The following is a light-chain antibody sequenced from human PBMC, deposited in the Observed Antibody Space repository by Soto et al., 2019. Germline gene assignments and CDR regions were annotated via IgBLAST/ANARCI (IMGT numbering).Light chain of an antibody. CDR1: QSISSS. CDR3: QQGYSTPRT. Sequence: DIQMTQSPSSLSASVGDRVTITCRASQSISSSLNWYQQKPGKAPKLLIYAASSLQSGVPSRFSGSGSGTDFTLTISSLQPEDFATYYCQQGYSTPRTFGQGTKVEIK. CDR2: AAS. V-gene: IGKV1-39*01. J-gene: IGKJ1*01.